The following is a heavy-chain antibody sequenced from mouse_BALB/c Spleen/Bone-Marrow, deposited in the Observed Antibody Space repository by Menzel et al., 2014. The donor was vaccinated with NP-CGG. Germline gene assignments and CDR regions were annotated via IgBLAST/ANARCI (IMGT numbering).Heavy chain of an antibody. V-gene: IGHV1-26*01. Sequence: EVQLQQSGPELVKPGASMKISCKASGYSFTGYAINWVKQSHGKTLEWIGLINPHSVGTSYNRKFKGKATLTVDKSSSTAYMELLSLTSEDSAVYYCARGGYYEALSYWGQGTTLTVSS. CDR1: GYSFTGYA. CDR2: INPHSVGT. J-gene: IGHJ2*01. D-gene: IGHD1-1*01. CDR3: ARGGYYEALSY.